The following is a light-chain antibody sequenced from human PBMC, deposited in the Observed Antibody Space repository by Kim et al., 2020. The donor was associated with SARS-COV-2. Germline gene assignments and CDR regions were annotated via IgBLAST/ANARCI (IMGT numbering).Light chain of an antibody. CDR2: GAS. CDR1: QSVFSN. V-gene: IGKV3-15*01. Sequence: VSPGERATLACRASQSVFSNLAWYQQKPGQAPKLLIYGASTRATGIPARFSASGSGTEFTLTISSLQSEDFVVYYCHQYHNWPPYTFGQGTKLEI. CDR3: HQYHNWPPYT. J-gene: IGKJ2*01.